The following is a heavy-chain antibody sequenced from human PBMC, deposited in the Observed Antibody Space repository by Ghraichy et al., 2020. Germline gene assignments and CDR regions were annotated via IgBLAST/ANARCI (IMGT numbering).Heavy chain of an antibody. CDR2: IYYTEST. Sequence: SETLSLTCTVSGGSISGYYWRWIRQPPGKGLAWIGYIYYTESTSYNPSLKSRVTISVDMSKIQFSLKLSSVTAADTAVYYCARGGATVVTRFDYWGQVTLVTLSS. D-gene: IGHD4-23*01. CDR3: ARGGATVVTRFDY. CDR1: GGSISGYY. V-gene: IGHV4-59*01. J-gene: IGHJ4*02.